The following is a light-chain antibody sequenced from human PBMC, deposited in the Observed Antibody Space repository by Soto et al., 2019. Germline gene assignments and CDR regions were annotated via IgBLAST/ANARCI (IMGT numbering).Light chain of an antibody. V-gene: IGLV2-11*01. CDR3: NSYAGGLVL. CDR2: DVN. CDR1: NNDVGFYNY. J-gene: IGLJ2*01. Sequence: QSALTHPRSVSGSPGQSVTISCTGTNNDVGFYNYVSWYQQQLGKAPKLLIYDVNKRPSGVPPRFSGSKSANTASLTISGLQAADEADYYCNSYAGGLVLFGGGTQVTVL.